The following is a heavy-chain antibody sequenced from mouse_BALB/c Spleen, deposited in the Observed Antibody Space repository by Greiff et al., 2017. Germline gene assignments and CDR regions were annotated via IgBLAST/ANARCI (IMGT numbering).Heavy chain of an antibody. D-gene: IGHD1-2*01. V-gene: IGHV1-5*01. Sequence: EVQLRQSGTVLARPGASAKMSCKASGYTFTSYWMHWVKQRPGQGLEWIGAIYPGNSDTSYNQKFKGKAKLTAVTSTSTAYMELSSLTNEDSAVYYCTGVLRLRVFAYWGQGTLVTVSA. CDR3: TGVLRLRVFAY. CDR2: IYPGNSDT. J-gene: IGHJ3*01. CDR1: GYTFTSYW.